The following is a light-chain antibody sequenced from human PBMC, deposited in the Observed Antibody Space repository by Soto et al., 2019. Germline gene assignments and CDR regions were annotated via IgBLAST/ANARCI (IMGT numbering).Light chain of an antibody. V-gene: IGKV3-11*01. CDR3: QQRGEWPPGAT. Sequence: EIVMTQSPATLSVSPGERATLSCRASQSISTNLAWYQQKPGQAPRLLIYGASTRATGIPARFSGSGSGTDFTLTISSLEPEDFAVYYCQQRGEWPPGATFGQGTRLEI. J-gene: IGKJ5*01. CDR1: QSISTN. CDR2: GAS.